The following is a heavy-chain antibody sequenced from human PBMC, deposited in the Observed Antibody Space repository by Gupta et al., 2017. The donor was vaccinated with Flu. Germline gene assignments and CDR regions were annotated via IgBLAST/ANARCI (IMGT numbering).Heavy chain of an antibody. CDR2: IYPGDSDT. D-gene: IGHD1-26*01. Sequence: EVQLVQSGAEMKEPGESLKISCTGSGYTFSNYWIGWVRQTPGKGLESMGIIYPGDSDTRYSPSFQGQVTISVDKSSNTAYLHWSRLRASDTAIYYCARRGGATNPFDSWGQGTLVTVSS. CDR1: GYTFSNYW. V-gene: IGHV5-51*01. CDR3: ARRGGATNPFDS. J-gene: IGHJ4*02.